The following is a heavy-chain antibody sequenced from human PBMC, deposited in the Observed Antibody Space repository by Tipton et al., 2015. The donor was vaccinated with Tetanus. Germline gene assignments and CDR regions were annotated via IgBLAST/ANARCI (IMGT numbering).Heavy chain of an antibody. D-gene: IGHD1-26*01. Sequence: GFLRLSCAASGFTFNNYWMSWVRQAAGKGLEWVAHIKEDESEEYYVDSVKGRFPISRDNAEHSLYLQMNSLRAEDTAVYYCARDLTVGATFDYWGQGTLVTVSS. V-gene: IGHV3-7*01. CDR2: IKEDESEE. CDR1: GFTFNNYW. CDR3: ARDLTVGATFDY. J-gene: IGHJ4*02.